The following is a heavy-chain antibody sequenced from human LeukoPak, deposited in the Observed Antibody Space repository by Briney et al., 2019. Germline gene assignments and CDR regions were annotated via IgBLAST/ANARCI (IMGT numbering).Heavy chain of an antibody. J-gene: IGHJ3*01. CDR1: GYPISSGYF. Sequence: SETLSLTCTVSGYPISSGYFWGWIRQPPGKGLEYIGSILHSGYTFYDPSLKSRLTLSVDTSKNQFSPRLSSVTAADTAVYYCARETEKQWQYWGQGTMVTVSS. CDR2: ILHSGYT. V-gene: IGHV4-38-2*02. D-gene: IGHD6-19*01. CDR3: ARETEKQWQY.